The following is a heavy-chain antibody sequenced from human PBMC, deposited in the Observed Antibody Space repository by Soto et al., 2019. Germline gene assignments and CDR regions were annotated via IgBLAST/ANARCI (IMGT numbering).Heavy chain of an antibody. CDR2: ISYDGSNK. Sequence: QVQLVESGGGVVQPGRSLRLSCAASGFTFSSYGMHWVRQAPGKGLEWVAVISYDGSNKYYADSVKGRITITRDNSKNTLYLQMNSLRAEDTAVYYCAKGNGWFGELARGGMNVCSEGTTFT. V-gene: IGHV3-30*18. D-gene: IGHD3-10*01. J-gene: IGHJ6*02. CDR1: GFTFSSYG. CDR3: AKGNGWFGELARGGMNV.